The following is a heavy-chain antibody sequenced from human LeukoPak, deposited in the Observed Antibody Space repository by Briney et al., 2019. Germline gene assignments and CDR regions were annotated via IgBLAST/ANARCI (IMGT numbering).Heavy chain of an antibody. V-gene: IGHV3-15*01. CDR2: IKSKTDGGTT. CDR1: GVTFTNAW. J-gene: IGHJ4*02. D-gene: IGHD6-13*01. Sequence: KSGGSLRLSCAASGVTFTNAWMGWVRQAPGKGLEWVGRIKSKTDGGTTDFAAPVKGRFTISIDDSKNTVYLQMNSLKTEDTAVYYCTTDRGIAIRPLFDYWGQGTLVTVSS. CDR3: TTDRGIAIRPLFDY.